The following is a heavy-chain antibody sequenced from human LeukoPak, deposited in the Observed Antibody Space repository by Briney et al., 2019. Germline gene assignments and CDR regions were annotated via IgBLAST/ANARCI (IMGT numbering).Heavy chain of an antibody. Sequence: PSETLSLTCGVSGGSIISSSYYWGWIRQPPGKGLEWIASMFYSGNTYYNPSLKSRVTMSVDTTDNQFSLKLSSVTAAGTAVYYCARHVVGNYDLLSFDYWGQGSLVTVSS. J-gene: IGHJ4*02. D-gene: IGHD2-21*01. CDR2: MFYSGNT. CDR1: GGSIISSSYY. CDR3: ARHVVGNYDLLSFDY. V-gene: IGHV4-39*01.